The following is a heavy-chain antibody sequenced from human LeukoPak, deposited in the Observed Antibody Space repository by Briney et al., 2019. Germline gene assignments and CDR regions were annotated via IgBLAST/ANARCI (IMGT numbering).Heavy chain of an antibody. D-gene: IGHD3-22*01. CDR3: ARDDDYYDSSGIDY. Sequence: SGTLSLTCAVSGGSISSSNWWGWVRQPPGKGLEGIGEICHSGSTNYNPSLKSRVTISVDKSKNQFSLKLSSVTAADTAVYYCARDDDYYDSSGIDYWGQGTLVTVSS. J-gene: IGHJ4*02. CDR1: GGSISSSNW. V-gene: IGHV4-4*02. CDR2: ICHSGST.